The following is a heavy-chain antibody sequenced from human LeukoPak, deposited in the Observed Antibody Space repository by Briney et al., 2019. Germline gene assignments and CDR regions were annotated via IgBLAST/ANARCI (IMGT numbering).Heavy chain of an antibody. CDR3: ATKGYSYAKGY. Sequence: GGSLRLSCVASGFTFSSYWMGWVRQAPGKGLEWVANIKQDGSEKYYVDSVKGRFTISRDNAKNSLYLQMNSLRAEDTAVYYCATKGYSYAKGYWGQGTLVTVSS. CDR2: IKQDGSEK. D-gene: IGHD5-18*01. CDR1: GFTFSSYW. J-gene: IGHJ4*02. V-gene: IGHV3-7*01.